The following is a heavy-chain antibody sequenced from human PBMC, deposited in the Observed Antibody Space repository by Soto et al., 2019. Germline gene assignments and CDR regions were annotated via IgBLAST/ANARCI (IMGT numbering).Heavy chain of an antibody. Sequence: GGAPRPSFAASGFTLCTHNINRGPPGPGEGVEWVSSISGSGGSTYFADSVKGRFTISRDNSKNTLYLQMNSLRAEDTAVYYCARAPTGYDSSGYPYGMDVWGQGTTVTVSS. V-gene: IGHV3-23*01. CDR3: ARAPTGYDSSGYPYGMDV. D-gene: IGHD3-22*01. J-gene: IGHJ6*02. CDR2: ISGSGGST. CDR1: GFTLCTHN.